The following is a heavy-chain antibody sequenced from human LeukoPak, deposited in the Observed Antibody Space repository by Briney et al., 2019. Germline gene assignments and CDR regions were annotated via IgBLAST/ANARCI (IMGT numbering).Heavy chain of an antibody. CDR3: ASGGGLWYDNSGYWEMGS. CDR2: INPSGGST. Sequence: GASVKVSCKASGHIFSSHHVHWVRQAPGEALEWKGIINPSGGSTNYAQKFQGRVTMTRDTSTSTVYMELSSLRSEDTAVYYCASGGGLWYDNSGYWEMGSWGQGTLVTVSS. J-gene: IGHJ5*02. CDR1: GHIFSSHH. D-gene: IGHD3-22*01. V-gene: IGHV1-46*01.